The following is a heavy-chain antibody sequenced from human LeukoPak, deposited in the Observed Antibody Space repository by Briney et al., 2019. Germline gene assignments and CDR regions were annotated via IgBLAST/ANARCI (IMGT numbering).Heavy chain of an antibody. V-gene: IGHV3-30*14. CDR3: ARSFGGHY. CDR2: ISYDGSNK. J-gene: IGHJ4*02. CDR1: GFTFSSYA. D-gene: IGHD3-3*01. Sequence: PGGSLRLSCAASGFTFSSYAMHWVRQAPGKGLEWVAVISYDGSNKHYADSVKGRFTISRDNSKNTLYLQMNSLRAEDTAVYYCARSFGGHYWGQGTLVTVSS.